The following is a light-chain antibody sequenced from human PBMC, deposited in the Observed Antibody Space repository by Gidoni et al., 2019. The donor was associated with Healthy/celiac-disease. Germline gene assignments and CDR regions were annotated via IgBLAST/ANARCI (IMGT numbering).Light chain of an antibody. CDR2: QDR. J-gene: IGLJ2*01. Sequence: SYELTQQPSVSVSPGKTASITCSGDKLGDKYACWYQQKPGQSPVLVIYQDRKRPSGIPERFSGSNSGNTATLTISGTQAMDEADYYCQAWDSSTVVFGGGTKLTVL. CDR1: KLGDKY. V-gene: IGLV3-1*01. CDR3: QAWDSSTVV.